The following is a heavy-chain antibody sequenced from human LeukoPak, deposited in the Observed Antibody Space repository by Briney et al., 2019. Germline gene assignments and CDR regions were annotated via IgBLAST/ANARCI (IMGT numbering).Heavy chain of an antibody. Sequence: SETLSLTCTLSGDSINSGDYCWNWFRQLPGKGLEWIGYIYFSGSTFYNPSLKSRVVISVDTSKNQFFLRLSSVTAADSGLYYCAGSEAPITPPPYGMGVWGQGTKVTVS. D-gene: IGHD3-10*01. J-gene: IGHJ6*02. CDR3: AGSEAPITPPPYGMGV. CDR2: IYFSGST. V-gene: IGHV4-31*03. CDR1: GDSINSGDYC.